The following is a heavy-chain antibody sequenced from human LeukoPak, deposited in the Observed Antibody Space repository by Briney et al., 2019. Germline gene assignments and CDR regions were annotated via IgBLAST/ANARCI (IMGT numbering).Heavy chain of an antibody. CDR3: ARDSNYYDSSGYSSFDY. D-gene: IGHD3-22*01. J-gene: IGHJ4*02. CDR1: GGSITNYY. CDR2: IYGDGST. V-gene: IGHV4-59*01. Sequence: SETLSLTCTVSGGSITNYYWTWIRQPPGKGLEWIGFIYGDGSTKYNPSLKSRVTMSVDTSKNQFSLKLSSATAADSAVYYCARDSNYYDSSGYSSFDYWGQGTLVTVSS.